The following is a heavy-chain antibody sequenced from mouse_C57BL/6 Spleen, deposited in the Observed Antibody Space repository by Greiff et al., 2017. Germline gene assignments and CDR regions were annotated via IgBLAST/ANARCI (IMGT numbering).Heavy chain of an antibody. J-gene: IGHJ4*01. CDR3: ARGLRGAMDY. D-gene: IGHD2-2*01. Sequence: QVQLQQSGAELVKPGASVKLSCKASGYTFTSYWMQWVKQRPGQGLEWIGEIDPSDSYTNYNQKFKGKATLTVDTSSSTAYMQLSSLTSEDSAVYYCARGLRGAMDYGGQGTSVTVSS. CDR1: GYTFTSYW. CDR2: IDPSDSYT. V-gene: IGHV1-50*01.